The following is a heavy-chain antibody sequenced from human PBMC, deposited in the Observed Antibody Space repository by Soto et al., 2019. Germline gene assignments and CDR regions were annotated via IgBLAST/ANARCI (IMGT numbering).Heavy chain of an antibody. CDR2: INSDGSSI. V-gene: IGHV3-74*01. CDR3: AWRPVDTTTRLDY. D-gene: IGHD5-18*01. Sequence: EVQLVESGGDLVQPGGFLRLSCATSGFTFSRYWMHWVRQVPGKGLVWVSRINSDGSSISYSDSVKGRFTISRDNAKNTIYLQMNKLRVEESAVYDWAWRPVDTTTRLDYWGQGTLVTVSS. CDR1: GFTFSRYW. J-gene: IGHJ4*02.